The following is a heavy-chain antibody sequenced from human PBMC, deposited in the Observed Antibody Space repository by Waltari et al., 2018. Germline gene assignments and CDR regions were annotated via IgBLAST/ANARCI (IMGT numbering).Heavy chain of an antibody. Sequence: QITLKESGPTLVKPSQTLKLTCTFSGLSLSTSGVGVGWIRQPPGKALEWLALIYWDDDKRYSPSLKSRLTITKDTSKNQVVLTMTNMDPVDTATYYCAHEKLELRVFDYWGQGTLVTVSS. J-gene: IGHJ4*02. CDR3: AHEKLELRVFDY. V-gene: IGHV2-5*02. CDR1: GLSLSTSGVG. D-gene: IGHD1-7*01. CDR2: IYWDDDK.